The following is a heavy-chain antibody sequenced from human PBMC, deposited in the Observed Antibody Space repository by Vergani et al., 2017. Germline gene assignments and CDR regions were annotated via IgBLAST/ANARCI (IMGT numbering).Heavy chain of an antibody. CDR2: IYYSGST. D-gene: IGHD1-20*01. V-gene: IGHV4-39*01. Sequence: QLQLQESGPGLVKPSETLSLTCTVSGGSISSSSYYWGWIRQPPGKGLEWIGSIYYSGSTYYNPSLKSRGTISVDTSKNQFSLKLSSVTAADTAVYYCARRITGYDAFDIWGQGTMVTVSS. CDR3: ARRITGYDAFDI. J-gene: IGHJ3*02. CDR1: GGSISSSSYY.